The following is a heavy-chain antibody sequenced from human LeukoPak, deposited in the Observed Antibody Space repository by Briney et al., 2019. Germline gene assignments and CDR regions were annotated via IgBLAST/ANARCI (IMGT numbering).Heavy chain of an antibody. CDR1: GGSFSGYY. Sequence: SETLSLTCAVYGGSFSGYYWSWIRQPPGKGLEWIGEINHSGSTNYNPSLKSRVTISVDTSKNQFSLKLSSVTAVDTAVYYCARGKNMFRRAFDIWGQGTMVTVSS. CDR3: ARGKNMFRRAFDI. J-gene: IGHJ3*02. V-gene: IGHV4-34*01. CDR2: INHSGST. D-gene: IGHD3-10*02.